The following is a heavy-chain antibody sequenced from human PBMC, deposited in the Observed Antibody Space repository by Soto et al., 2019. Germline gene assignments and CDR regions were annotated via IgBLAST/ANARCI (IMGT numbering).Heavy chain of an antibody. CDR1: GGTVASSHW. Sequence: QVQLQESGPRLVKPSGSLSLTCGVSGGTVASSHWWSWVRQSPGGGLEWIWNVYHTGDTNFNPSLQSRVTISVDKSNNQFSLRLNSLTAADTAVYFCAREIVTAGGNNYFDPWGPGTLVTVSS. CDR2: VYHTGDT. CDR3: AREIVTAGGNNYFDP. V-gene: IGHV4-4*02. D-gene: IGHD2-21*02. J-gene: IGHJ5*02.